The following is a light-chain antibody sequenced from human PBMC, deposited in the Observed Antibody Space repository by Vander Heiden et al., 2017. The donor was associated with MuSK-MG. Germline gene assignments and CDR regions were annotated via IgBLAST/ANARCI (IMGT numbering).Light chain of an antibody. CDR2: AAS. J-gene: IGKJ1*01. V-gene: IGKV1-8*01. CDR1: QGISSY. Sequence: AIRMTQSPSSFSASTGDRVTITCRASQGISSYLAWYQQKPGKAPKLLIYAASTFQSGVPSRFSGSGSGTDFTLTISCLQSEDFATYYCQQYDSYPRTFGQGTKVEIK. CDR3: QQYDSYPRT.